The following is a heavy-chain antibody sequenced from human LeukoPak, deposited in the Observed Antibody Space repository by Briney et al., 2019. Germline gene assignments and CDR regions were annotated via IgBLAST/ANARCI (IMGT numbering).Heavy chain of an antibody. Sequence: GGSLRLSCAASGFTFSSYSMNWVRQAPGKGLEWVAVISYDGSDKYYADSVKGRFTISRDNSKNTLYLQMNSLRAEDTAVYYCARDPPYYYGSGSILTDYWGQGTLVTVSS. CDR3: ARDPPYYYGSGSILTDY. CDR1: GFTFSSYS. V-gene: IGHV3-30*03. D-gene: IGHD3-10*01. J-gene: IGHJ4*02. CDR2: ISYDGSDK.